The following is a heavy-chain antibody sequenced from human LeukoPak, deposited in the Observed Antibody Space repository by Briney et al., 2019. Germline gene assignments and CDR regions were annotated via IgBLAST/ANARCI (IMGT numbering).Heavy chain of an antibody. J-gene: IGHJ3*02. Sequence: GGSLRLSCAASEFTFTSYELNWVRQPPGKGREWVSYISSSGNTISYADSVKGRFTISRDNAKNSLYLQVISLRAEDTAVYYCARGPSIAARYDAFDIWGQGTMVTVSS. D-gene: IGHD6-6*01. CDR1: EFTFTSYE. CDR3: ARGPSIAARYDAFDI. V-gene: IGHV3-48*03. CDR2: ISSSGNTI.